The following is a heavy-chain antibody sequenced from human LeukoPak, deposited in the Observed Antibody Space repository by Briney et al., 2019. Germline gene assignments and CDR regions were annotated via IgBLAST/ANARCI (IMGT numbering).Heavy chain of an antibody. Sequence: PGGSLRLSCAASGFTFNNAWMSWVRQAPGKGLEWVGRIKSKIDGGTTDYAAPVKGRFTISRDDSQNTLFLRMSSLKTVDTAVYYCTTDRRHDILTGYYRGWFDPWGQGILVTVSS. V-gene: IGHV3-15*01. D-gene: IGHD3-9*01. CDR1: GFTFNNAW. CDR3: TTDRRHDILTGYYRGWFDP. J-gene: IGHJ5*02. CDR2: IKSKIDGGTT.